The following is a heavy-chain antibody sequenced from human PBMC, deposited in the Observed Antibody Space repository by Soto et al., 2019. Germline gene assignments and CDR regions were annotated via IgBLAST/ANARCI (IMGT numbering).Heavy chain of an antibody. J-gene: IGHJ5*02. CDR2: IIPIFGTA. D-gene: IGHD6-13*01. CDR3: ATTDSIAAALRWFDP. Sequence: SVKVSCKASGGTFSSYAISWVRQAPGQGLEWMGGIIPIFGTANYAQKFQGRVTITADESTSTAYMELSSLRSEDTAVYYCATTDSIAAALRWFDPWGQGTLVTVSS. V-gene: IGHV1-69*13. CDR1: GGTFSSYA.